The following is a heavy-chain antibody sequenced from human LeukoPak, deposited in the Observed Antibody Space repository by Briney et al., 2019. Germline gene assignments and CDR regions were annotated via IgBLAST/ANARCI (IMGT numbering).Heavy chain of an antibody. CDR3: ARRRAAAIYFDY. D-gene: IGHD2-2*01. CDR2: INPNSGGT. CDR1: GYTFTGYY. V-gene: IGHV1-2*02. J-gene: IGHJ4*02. Sequence: GASVQVSCKASGYTFTGYYMHWVRQAPGQGLEWMGWINPNSGGTNYAQKFQGRVTMTRDTSISTAYMELSRLRSDDTAVYYCARRRAAAIYFDYWGQGTLVTVSS.